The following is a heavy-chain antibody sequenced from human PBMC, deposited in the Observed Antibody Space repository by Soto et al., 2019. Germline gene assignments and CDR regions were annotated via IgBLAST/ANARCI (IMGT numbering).Heavy chain of an antibody. D-gene: IGHD3-10*01. V-gene: IGHV4-30-4*01. CDR1: GGSISSDDYY. CDR2: TYYSGST. J-gene: IGHJ4*02. CDR3: ARDNMVRGLFDY. Sequence: SETLSLTCTVSGGSISSDDYYWSWIRQPPGKGLEWIGYTYYSGSTDYNPSLKSRVTILVDTSKNQYSLKLSAVTAVDTAVYYCARDNMVRGLFDYWGQGTLVTV.